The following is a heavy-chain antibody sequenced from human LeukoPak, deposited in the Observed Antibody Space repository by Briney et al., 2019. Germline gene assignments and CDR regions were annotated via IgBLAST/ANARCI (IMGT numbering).Heavy chain of an antibody. CDR2: IYSGGST. CDR1: GFTFSSYA. D-gene: IGHD1-26*01. V-gene: IGHV3-53*01. Sequence: PGGSLRLSCAASGFTFSSYAMSWVRQAPGKGLEWVSVIYSGGSTYYADSVKGRFTISRDNSKNTLYLQMNSLRAEDTAVYYCARVWSRIVGATTSSVYWGQGTLVTVSS. CDR3: ARVWSRIVGATTSSVY. J-gene: IGHJ4*02.